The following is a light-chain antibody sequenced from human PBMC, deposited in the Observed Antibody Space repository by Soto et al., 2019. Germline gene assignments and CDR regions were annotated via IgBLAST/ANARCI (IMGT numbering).Light chain of an antibody. CDR2: GSS. CDR3: QQYGSSPPYN. V-gene: IGKV3-20*01. Sequence: EIVLTQSPGILSLSPGERATLSCRASQTVSGNYLAWYQQKPGQSPRLLIYGSSDRATGIPDRFSGSGSGTDFTLIINRVEPEDFAVYYFQQYGSSPPYNFGQGTTLEI. J-gene: IGKJ2*01. CDR1: QTVSGNY.